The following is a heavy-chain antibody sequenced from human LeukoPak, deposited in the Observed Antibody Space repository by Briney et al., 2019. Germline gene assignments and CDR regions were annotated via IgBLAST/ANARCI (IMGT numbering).Heavy chain of an antibody. CDR2: IRYDGSNK. CDR1: GFTFSSYG. Sequence: GGSLRLSCAASGFTFSSYGMHWVRQAPGKGLEWVAFIRYDGSNKYYADSVKGRFTISRDNSKNTLYPQMNSLRAEDTAVYYCAKDFGTYCSSTSCYYYYYMDVWGKGTTVTISS. D-gene: IGHD2-2*01. CDR3: AKDFGTYCSSTSCYYYYYMDV. J-gene: IGHJ6*03. V-gene: IGHV3-30*02.